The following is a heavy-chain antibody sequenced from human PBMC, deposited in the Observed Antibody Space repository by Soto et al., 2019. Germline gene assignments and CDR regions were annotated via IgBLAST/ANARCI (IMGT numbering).Heavy chain of an antibody. CDR2: TYYRSKWYN. D-gene: IGHD3-16*01. V-gene: IGHV6-1*01. CDR1: GDSVSSNSAA. J-gene: IGHJ6*02. Sequence: PSQTLSLTCAISGDSVSSNSAAWNWIRQSPSRGLEWLGRTYYRSKWYNDYAVSVKSPITINPDTSKNQFSLQLNSVTPEDTAVYYCARDWGNWGDYYYYGMDVWGQGTTVTVSS. CDR3: ARDWGNWGDYYYYGMDV.